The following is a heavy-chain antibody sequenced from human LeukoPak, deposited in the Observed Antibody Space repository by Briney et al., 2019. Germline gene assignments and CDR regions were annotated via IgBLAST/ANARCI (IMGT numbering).Heavy chain of an antibody. D-gene: IGHD6-25*01. Sequence: KSSETLSLTCTISGDSISRYYWNWIRQPPGNGLEWIGSIYYSGSTNYNPSLKSRVTISVDTSKSQFSLKLSSVTATDTAVYYCARSNGWYFDYWGQGTLVTVSS. V-gene: IGHV4-59*08. J-gene: IGHJ4*02. CDR3: ARSNGWYFDY. CDR2: IYYSGST. CDR1: GDSISRYY.